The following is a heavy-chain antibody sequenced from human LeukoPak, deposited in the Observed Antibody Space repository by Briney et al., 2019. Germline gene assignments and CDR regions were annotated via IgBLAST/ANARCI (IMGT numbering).Heavy chain of an antibody. CDR2: MNPNSGNT. J-gene: IGHJ4*02. CDR3: ARGVLVYDFWSGSRPNLDY. V-gene: IGHV1-8*01. Sequence: ASVKVSCKASGYTFTSYDINWVRQATGQGLEWMGWMNPNSGNTGYAQKFQGRVTMTRNTSISTAYMELSSLRSEDTAVYYCARGVLVYDFWSGSRPNLDYWGRGTLVTVSS. CDR1: GYTFTSYD. D-gene: IGHD3-3*01.